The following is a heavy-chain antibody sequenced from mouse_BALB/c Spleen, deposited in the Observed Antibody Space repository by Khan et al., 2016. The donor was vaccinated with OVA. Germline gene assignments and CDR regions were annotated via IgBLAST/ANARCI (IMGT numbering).Heavy chain of an antibody. CDR2: IISGGHYT. D-gene: IGHD1-1*02. CDR1: GFTFSTYG. V-gene: IGHV5-6*01. CDR3: ARLAYYYNSEGFAY. Sequence: EVELVESGGDLVKTGGSLKLSCAASGFTFSTYGLSWVRPTPDQRLEWVATIISGGHYTSYIVSVKGRFTISRDNAKNILYLQMTSLRSEDTAMYYCARLAYYYNSEGFAYWGQGTLVTVSA. J-gene: IGHJ3*01.